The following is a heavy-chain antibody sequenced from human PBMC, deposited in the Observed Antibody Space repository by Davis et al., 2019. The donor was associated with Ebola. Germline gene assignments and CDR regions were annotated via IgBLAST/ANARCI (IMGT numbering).Heavy chain of an antibody. CDR2: IYYSGST. D-gene: IGHD2-2*01. V-gene: IGHV4-59*12. J-gene: IGHJ6*02. CDR3: ARVRGKYQLLWGMDV. CDR1: GGSISSYY. Sequence: SETLSLTCTVSGGSISSYYWSWIRQPPGKGLEWIGYIYYSGSTNYNPSLKSRVTISVDTSKNQFSLKLSSVNAADTAVYYCARVRGKYQLLWGMDVWGQGTTVTVSS.